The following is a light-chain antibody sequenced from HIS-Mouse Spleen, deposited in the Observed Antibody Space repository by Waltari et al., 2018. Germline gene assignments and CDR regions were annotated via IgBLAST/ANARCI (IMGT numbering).Light chain of an antibody. CDR1: ALPKKY. J-gene: IGLJ2*01. CDR2: EDS. V-gene: IGLV3-10*01. CDR3: YSTDSSGNHRV. Sequence: SYELTQPPSMSVSPGQTARITCSGDALPKKYASWYQQKSGQAPVLVIYEDSKRPSGIPERFSGSSSGTMATLTISGAQVEDEADYYCYSTDSSGNHRVFGGGTKLTVL.